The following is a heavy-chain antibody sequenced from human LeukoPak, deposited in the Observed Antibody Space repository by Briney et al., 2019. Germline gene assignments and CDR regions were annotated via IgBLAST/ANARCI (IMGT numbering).Heavy chain of an antibody. CDR3: ARRXPPSGCFDY. V-gene: IGHV3-53*01. CDR1: GFTVSSNY. Sequence: GGSLRLSCAASGFTVSSNYMSWVRQAPGKGLEWVSVIYSDGSTYYADSVKGRFTISRDNSKNTLYLQMSSLRAEDTAVYYCARRXPPSGCFDYWGQGTLVTVSS. CDR2: IYSDGST. J-gene: IGHJ4*02. D-gene: IGHD3-10*01.